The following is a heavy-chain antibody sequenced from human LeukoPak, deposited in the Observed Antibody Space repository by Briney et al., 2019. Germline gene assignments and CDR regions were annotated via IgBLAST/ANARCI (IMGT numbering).Heavy chain of an antibody. CDR1: GYTFTGYY. D-gene: IGHD3-16*01. CDR3: ARDRAYVAFDI. J-gene: IGHJ3*02. V-gene: IGHV1-2*02. Sequence: GASVKVSCKASGYTFTGYYMHWVRQAPGQGLEWMGWINPNSGGTNYAQKFQGRVTITADESTSTAYMELSSLRSEDTAVYYCARDRAYVAFDIWGQGTMVTVSS. CDR2: INPNSGGT.